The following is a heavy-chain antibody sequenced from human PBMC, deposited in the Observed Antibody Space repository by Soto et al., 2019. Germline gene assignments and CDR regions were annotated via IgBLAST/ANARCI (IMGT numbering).Heavy chain of an antibody. CDR3: AIENWGPGGHYFDY. J-gene: IGHJ4*02. V-gene: IGHV1-69*01. CDR1: GGTFNSFG. Sequence: QVHVVQSGAEVKKPGSSVKVPCKAYGGTFNSFGIKWVRQAPGTGLEGVGGIIPVFGTINYAQQFRGRVTITAAASTSTSYMELSSLRSDDTAVYYCAIENWGPGGHYFDYWGQGTLVTVSS. D-gene: IGHD7-27*01. CDR2: IIPVFGTI.